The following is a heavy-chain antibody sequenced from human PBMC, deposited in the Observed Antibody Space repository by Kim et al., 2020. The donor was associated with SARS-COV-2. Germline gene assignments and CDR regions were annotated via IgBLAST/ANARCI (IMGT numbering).Heavy chain of an antibody. Sequence: ASVKVSCKVSGYTLTELSMHWVRQAPGKGLEWMGGFDPENGETIYAQKFQGRVTMSEDTSTDTAYMELSSLRSEDTAVYYCVTVDQREHDAFDIWGQGTMVTVSS. V-gene: IGHV1-24*01. CDR1: GYTLTELS. CDR3: VTVDQREHDAFDI. D-gene: IGHD2-2*01. J-gene: IGHJ3*02. CDR2: FDPENGET.